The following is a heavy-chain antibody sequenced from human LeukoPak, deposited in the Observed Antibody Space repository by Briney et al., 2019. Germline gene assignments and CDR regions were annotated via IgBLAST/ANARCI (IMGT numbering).Heavy chain of an antibody. J-gene: IGHJ4*02. CDR2: ISAYNGNT. V-gene: IGHV1-18*01. CDR3: AVGVNPTQYHFDS. D-gene: IGHD2-2*01. Sequence: GASVKVSCKASGYTFTSYGISWVRQAPGQGLEWMGWISAYNGNTNYAQKLQGRVTRATDTATSTAYMELRSLRCDDTAVYYCAVGVNPTQYHFDSWGQGTLVTVSS. CDR1: GYTFTSYG.